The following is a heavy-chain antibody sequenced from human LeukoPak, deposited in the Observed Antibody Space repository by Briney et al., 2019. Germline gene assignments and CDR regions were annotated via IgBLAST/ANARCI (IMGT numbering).Heavy chain of an antibody. Sequence: GGSLRLSCAASGFTFSSYAMYWVRQAPGKGLEWVSGIFGSGGSTHYADSVKGRFTISRDNSKNTVYLQMNSLRAEDTAVYYCAKDHTVSITYYFDYWGQGTLVTVSS. CDR3: AKDHTVSITYYFDY. D-gene: IGHD1-20*01. CDR1: GFTFSSYA. CDR2: IFGSGGST. J-gene: IGHJ4*02. V-gene: IGHV3-23*01.